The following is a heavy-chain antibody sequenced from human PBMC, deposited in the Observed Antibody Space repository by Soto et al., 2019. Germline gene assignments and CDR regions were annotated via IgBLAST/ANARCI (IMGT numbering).Heavy chain of an antibody. CDR2: IKQDGSEK. J-gene: IGHJ6*03. CDR3: ARDLKGVVPAYYYYNYMDV. CDR1: GFTFSRYW. D-gene: IGHD2-2*01. Sequence: GGSLRLSCAASGFTFSRYWMSWVRQAPGKGLEWVANIKQDGSEKYYVDSVKGRFTISRDNAKNSLYVQMNSLRAEDTAVYYCARDLKGVVPAYYYYNYMDVWGKGTTVTVSS. V-gene: IGHV3-7*01.